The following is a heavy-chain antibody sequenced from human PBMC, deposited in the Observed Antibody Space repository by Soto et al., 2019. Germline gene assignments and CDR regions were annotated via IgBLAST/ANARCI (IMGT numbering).Heavy chain of an antibody. Sequence: SVKVSCKASGGTFSSYAISWVRQAPGQGLEWMGGIIPIFGTANYAQKFQGRVTITADESTSTAYMELSSLRSEDTAVYYCARDPKQYSSSWYRRTYYYYGMDVWGQGTTVTVSS. J-gene: IGHJ6*02. CDR3: ARDPKQYSSSWYRRTYYYYGMDV. D-gene: IGHD6-13*01. CDR1: GGTFSSYA. V-gene: IGHV1-69*13. CDR2: IIPIFGTA.